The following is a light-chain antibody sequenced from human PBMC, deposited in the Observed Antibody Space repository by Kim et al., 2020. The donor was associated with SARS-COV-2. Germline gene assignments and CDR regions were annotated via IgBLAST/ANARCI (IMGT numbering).Light chain of an antibody. CDR3: LQHNTYPIT. J-gene: IGKJ5*01. V-gene: IGKV1-17*01. CDR1: QDIRND. Sequence: ASVGDRVTSTRRASQDIRNDLGLYQQNPGRAPKRLIYGASSLQSRVPSRFSGSGSGTEFTLTISSLQPEDFATYFWLQHNTYPITFGQGTRLEIK. CDR2: GAS.